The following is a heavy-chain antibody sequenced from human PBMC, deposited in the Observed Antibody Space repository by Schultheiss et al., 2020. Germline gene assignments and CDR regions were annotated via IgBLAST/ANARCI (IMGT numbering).Heavy chain of an antibody. J-gene: IGHJ6*02. D-gene: IGHD5-18*01. CDR3: ALYSYGYGSLDV. CDR1: GFTVSSNY. Sequence: GESLKISCAASGFTVSSNYMSWVRQAPGKGLEWVSVIYSGGSTYYADSVKGRFTISRDNSKNTLYLQMNNLRAEDTAVYYCALYSYGYGSLDVWGQGTTVTVSS. V-gene: IGHV3-53*01. CDR2: IYSGGST.